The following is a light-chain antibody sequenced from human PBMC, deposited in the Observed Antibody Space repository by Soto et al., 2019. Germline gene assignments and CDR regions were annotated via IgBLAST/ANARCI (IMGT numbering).Light chain of an antibody. J-gene: IGKJ2*01. Sequence: EIVLTQSPGTLSLSPGERATLSCRASQSVSSSYLAWYQHKPGQAPRLLIYVASSRATGIPDRFSGSGSGTDFTLTISRLEPDEFAVYYCQQYGSSPHTFGQGTKLEIK. CDR1: QSVSSSY. V-gene: IGKV3-20*01. CDR3: QQYGSSPHT. CDR2: VAS.